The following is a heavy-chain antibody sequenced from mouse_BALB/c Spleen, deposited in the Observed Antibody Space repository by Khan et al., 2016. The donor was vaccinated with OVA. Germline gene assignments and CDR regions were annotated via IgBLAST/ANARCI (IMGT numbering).Heavy chain of an antibody. CDR3: AGMNE. J-gene: IGHJ2*01. CDR1: GFNIKDTY. Sequence: EVQLEESGAELVKPGDSVKFSCTASGFNIKDTYMNWVKQRPEQGLEWIGRIDTANGNPKYDPKFKGQSTITVDTSANTAFLQLSSLTTEDTASEERAGMNEWGQGTTLTVSS. V-gene: IGHV14-3*02. CDR2: IDTANGNP.